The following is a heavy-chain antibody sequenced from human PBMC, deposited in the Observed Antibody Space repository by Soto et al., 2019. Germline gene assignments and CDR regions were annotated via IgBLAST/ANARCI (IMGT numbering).Heavy chain of an antibody. CDR2: IWYDGSNK. J-gene: IGHJ4*02. CDR1: GFTFSSYG. Sequence: QVQLVESGGGVVQPGRSLRLSCAASGFTFSSYGMHWVRQAPGKGLEWVAVIWYDGSNKYYADSVKGRFTISRDNSKNPLYLQMTSLTPHDTAVYYCATQYYYDSSGPRRALKFGDFDYWGQGTLVTVSS. CDR3: ATQYYYDSSGPRRALKFGDFDY. D-gene: IGHD3-22*01. V-gene: IGHV3-33*01.